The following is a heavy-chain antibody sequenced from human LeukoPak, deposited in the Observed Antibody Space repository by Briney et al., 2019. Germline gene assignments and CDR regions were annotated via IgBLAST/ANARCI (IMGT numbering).Heavy chain of an antibody. D-gene: IGHD1-26*01. CDR3: AKELGATTGFVVA. CDR1: GGSISSSSYY. Sequence: TSETLSLTCTVSGGSISSSSYYWGWIRQPPGKGLEWVSAISGSGGSTYYADSVKGRFTISRDNSKNTLYLQMNSLRAEDTAVYYCAKELGATTGFVVAWGQGTLVTVSS. J-gene: IGHJ5*02. CDR2: ISGSGGST. V-gene: IGHV3-23*01.